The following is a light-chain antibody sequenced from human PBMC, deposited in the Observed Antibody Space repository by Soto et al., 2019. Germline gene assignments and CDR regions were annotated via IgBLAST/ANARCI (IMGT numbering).Light chain of an antibody. Sequence: QSVLTLPRSVSGAPGQRVTISCTGSSSNIGAGYDVHWYQHLPGTAPKLLIYGNTNRPSGVPDRFSGSKSGNSASLAITELQTDDEADYYCQSYDSSLNRLGVFGTGTKVTVL. V-gene: IGLV1-40*01. CDR1: SSNIGAGYD. CDR3: QSYDSSLNRLGV. J-gene: IGLJ1*01. CDR2: GNT.